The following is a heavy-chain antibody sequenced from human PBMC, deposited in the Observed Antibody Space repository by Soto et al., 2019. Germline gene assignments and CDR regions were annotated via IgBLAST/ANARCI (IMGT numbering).Heavy chain of an antibody. D-gene: IGHD2-15*01. CDR2: RSYDGSNK. CDR3: AKERDIVVVVDPLDY. J-gene: IGHJ4*02. CDR1: GFTFSSYG. Sequence: QVQLVESGGGVVQPGRSLRLSCAASGFTFSSYGMHCVRQAPGKGREWVAVRSYDGSNKYYADSVKGRFTISRDNSKNTLYLQMNSLRAEDTAVYYCAKERDIVVVVDPLDYWGQGTLVTVSS. V-gene: IGHV3-30*18.